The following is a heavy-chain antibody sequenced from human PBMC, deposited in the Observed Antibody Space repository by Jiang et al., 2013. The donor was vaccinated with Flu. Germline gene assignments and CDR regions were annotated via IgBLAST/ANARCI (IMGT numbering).Heavy chain of an antibody. J-gene: IGHJ6*03. Sequence: SSSSSYIYYADSVKGRFTISRDNAKNSLYLQMNSLRAEDTAVYYCARDVSDFWSGYTYYYYYMDVWGKGTTVTVSS. V-gene: IGHV3-21*01. CDR2: SSSSSYI. CDR3: ARDVSDFWSGYTYYYYYMDV. D-gene: IGHD3-3*01.